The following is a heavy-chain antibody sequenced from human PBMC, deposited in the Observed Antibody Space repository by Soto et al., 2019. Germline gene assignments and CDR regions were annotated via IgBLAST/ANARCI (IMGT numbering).Heavy chain of an antibody. CDR3: ARSVRNDLFDY. Sequence: QVQLQESGPGLVKPSETLSLTCTVSGGSISRYFWGWIRQPPGKGLELIGYIYYTGSTNYHPSLKNRVTISVDTSQNQFSLKLNSVTAADTAVYFCARSVRNDLFDYWGQGALVTVSS. J-gene: IGHJ4*02. V-gene: IGHV4-59*01. CDR1: GGSISRYF. CDR2: IYYTGST. D-gene: IGHD3-16*01.